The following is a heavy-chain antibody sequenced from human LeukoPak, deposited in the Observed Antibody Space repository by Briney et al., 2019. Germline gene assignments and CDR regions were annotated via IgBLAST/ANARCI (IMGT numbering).Heavy chain of an antibody. CDR3: ARDADGYRSGYYFDY. V-gene: IGHV3-30*02. J-gene: IGHJ4*02. CDR2: IRYGGNNK. D-gene: IGHD5-24*01. CDR1: GFIFSNYG. Sequence: PGGSLRLSCAASGFIFSNYGMHWVRQAPGKGLEWVAFIRYGGNNKYYADSVKGRFTISRDNSKNTLYLQMNSLRAEDTAVYYCARDADGYRSGYYFDYWGQGTLVTVSS.